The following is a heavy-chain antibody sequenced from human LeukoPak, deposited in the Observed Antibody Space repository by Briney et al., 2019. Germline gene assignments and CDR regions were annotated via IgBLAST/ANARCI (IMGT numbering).Heavy chain of an antibody. V-gene: IGHV3-9*01. CDR3: AKARQRWLVDPFDY. CDR1: GFTFDDYA. Sequence: GGSPRLSCAASGFTFDDYAMHWVRQAPGKGLEWVSGISWNSGSIGYADSVKGRFTISRDNAKNSLYLQMNSLRAEDTALYYCAKARQRWLVDPFDYWGQGTLVTVSS. J-gene: IGHJ4*02. CDR2: ISWNSGSI. D-gene: IGHD6-19*01.